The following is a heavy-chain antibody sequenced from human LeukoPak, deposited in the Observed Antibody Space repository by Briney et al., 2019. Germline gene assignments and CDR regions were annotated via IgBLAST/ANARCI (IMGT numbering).Heavy chain of an antibody. CDR3: ARTYFYGSGNYPGYYLDY. CDR2: VFYTGVT. CDR1: GASIITTTYY. V-gene: IGHV4-39*01. D-gene: IGHD3-10*01. Sequence: SETLSLTCSVSGASIITTTYYWAWIRQPPGKGLEWIGTVFYTGVTYYNSSLNSRVTISVDTSNNQSSLRLTSMTAADTALYYCARTYFYGSGNYPGYYLDYWGQGAQVVVSS. J-gene: IGHJ4*02.